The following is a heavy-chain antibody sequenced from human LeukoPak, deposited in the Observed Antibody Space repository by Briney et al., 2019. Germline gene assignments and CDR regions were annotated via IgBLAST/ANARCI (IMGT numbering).Heavy chain of an antibody. J-gene: IGHJ4*02. Sequence: GGSLRLSCAASGFTFSGSGMHWVRQASGKGLEWVGRIRSKANSYATAYAASVKGRFTISRDNSKNTLYLQMNSLRAEDTAVYYCAKHYYDSSGYYWGHFDYWGQGTLVTVSS. CDR2: IRSKANSYAT. V-gene: IGHV3-73*01. CDR3: AKHYYDSSGYYWGHFDY. CDR1: GFTFSGSG. D-gene: IGHD3-22*01.